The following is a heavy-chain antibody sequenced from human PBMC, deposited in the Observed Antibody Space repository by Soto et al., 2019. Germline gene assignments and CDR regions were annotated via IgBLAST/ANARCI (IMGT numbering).Heavy chain of an antibody. CDR3: ARTSIAVAGTYYYYGMDV. CDR1: GGTFSSYA. Sequence: ASVKVSWKASGGTFSSYAISWVRQAPGQGLEWMGGIIPIFGTANYAQKFQGRVTITADKSTSTAYMELSSLRSEDTAVYYCARTSIAVAGTYYYYGMDVWGQGTTVTVSS. CDR2: IIPIFGTA. D-gene: IGHD6-19*01. V-gene: IGHV1-69*06. J-gene: IGHJ6*02.